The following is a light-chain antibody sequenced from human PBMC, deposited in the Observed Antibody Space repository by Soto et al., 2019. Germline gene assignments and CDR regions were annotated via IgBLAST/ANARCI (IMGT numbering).Light chain of an antibody. CDR3: QQYGSSPPLS. CDR1: QSVTSSY. V-gene: IGKV3-20*01. Sequence: EIVLTQSPGTLSLSPGERATLSCRASQSVTSSYLAWYQQKPGQAPRLLIYGASSRATGIPDRFSGSGSGTDFTLTISRLEPEDFAAYYCQQYGSSPPLSFGGGTKGEIK. CDR2: GAS. J-gene: IGKJ4*01.